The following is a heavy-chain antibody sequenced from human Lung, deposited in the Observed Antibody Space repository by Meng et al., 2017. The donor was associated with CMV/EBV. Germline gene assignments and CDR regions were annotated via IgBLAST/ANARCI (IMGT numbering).Heavy chain of an antibody. V-gene: IGHV1-18*01. J-gene: IGHJ4*02. Sequence: GEVVQSGGEVSKPGASVKVSCKASGFSLATYGFSWVRQDPGQGLDWMGWISAYTGKAEYAENLQGRVTLTTDTSTSTSFMELRSLTFDDTAVYYCARFEEKGTILLDYWGQGTLVTVSS. CDR3: ARFEEKGTILLDY. D-gene: IGHD5-24*01. CDR1: GFSLATYG. CDR2: ISAYTGKA.